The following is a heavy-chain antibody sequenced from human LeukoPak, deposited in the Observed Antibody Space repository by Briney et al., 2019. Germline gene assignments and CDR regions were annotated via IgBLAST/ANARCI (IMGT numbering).Heavy chain of an antibody. CDR1: GFTFSNYA. J-gene: IGHJ4*02. V-gene: IGHV3-64*01. D-gene: IGHD2-15*01. Sequence: PGGSLRLSCAASGFTFSNYAMHWVRQAPGKGLEYVSAISDNGGSTYYANSVKGRFTISRDNSKNTLYLQMVSLRDEDMAMYYCARSAGRFGSGGSCYDYWGQGTLVTVSS. CDR3: ARSAGRFGSGGSCYDY. CDR2: ISDNGGST.